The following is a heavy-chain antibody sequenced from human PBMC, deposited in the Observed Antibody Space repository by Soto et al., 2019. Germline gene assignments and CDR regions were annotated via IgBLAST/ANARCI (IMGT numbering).Heavy chain of an antibody. J-gene: IGHJ3*02. V-gene: IGHV1-69*02. CDR3: ALGSWSAETFDI. D-gene: IGHD6-13*01. Sequence: QVQLVQSGAEVKKPGSSVKVSCKASGGTFNIYTIIWVRQAPGQGLEWMGRIIPLLAITNYAQRFQDRVTITADTSISTAYMDLSSLTSEDTAVYYCALGSWSAETFDIWGQGTLVTVSS. CDR1: GGTFNIYT. CDR2: IIPLLAIT.